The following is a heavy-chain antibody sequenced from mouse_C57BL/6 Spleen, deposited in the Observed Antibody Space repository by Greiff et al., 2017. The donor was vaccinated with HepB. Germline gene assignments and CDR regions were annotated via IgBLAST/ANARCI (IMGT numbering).Heavy chain of an antibody. J-gene: IGHJ4*01. V-gene: IGHV1-7*01. D-gene: IGHD1-1*01. CDR3: ARGDYGSRDYAMDY. Sequence: VQRVESGAELAKPGASVKLSCKASGYTFTSYWMHWVKQRPGQGLEWIGYINPSSGYTKYNQKFKDKATLTADKSSSTAYMQLSSLTYEDSAVYYCARGDYGSRDYAMDYWGQGTSVTVSS. CDR2: INPSSGYT. CDR1: GYTFTSYW.